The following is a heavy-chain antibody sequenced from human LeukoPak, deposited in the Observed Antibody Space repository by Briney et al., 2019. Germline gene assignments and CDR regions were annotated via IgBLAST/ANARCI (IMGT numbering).Heavy chain of an antibody. D-gene: IGHD3-10*01. J-gene: IGHJ4*02. CDR1: GFTFSSYD. CDR3: AKDSSMWFGILVNYFDY. V-gene: IGHV3-23*01. Sequence: GGSLRLSCAASGFTFSSYDMNWVRQAPGKGLEWVSGISSSGANTHYADSVRGRFTISRDNSNNTLYLQMGSLRAEDTAIYYCAKDSSMWFGILVNYFDYLGQGTLVTVSS. CDR2: ISSSGANT.